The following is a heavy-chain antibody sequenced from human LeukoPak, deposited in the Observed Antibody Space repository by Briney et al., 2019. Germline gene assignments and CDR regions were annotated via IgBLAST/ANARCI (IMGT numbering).Heavy chain of an antibody. CDR1: GFTFSSYG. V-gene: IGHV3-33*01. CDR2: IWYDGSNK. J-gene: IGHJ3*01. Sequence: GRSLRLSCAASGFTFSSYGMHWVRQAPGKGLEWVAVIWYDGSNKYYADSVKGRFTISRDNSKNTLYLRMNSLRAEDTAVYYCAREPQGIAVADSPWGQGTMVTVSS. D-gene: IGHD6-19*01. CDR3: AREPQGIAVADSP.